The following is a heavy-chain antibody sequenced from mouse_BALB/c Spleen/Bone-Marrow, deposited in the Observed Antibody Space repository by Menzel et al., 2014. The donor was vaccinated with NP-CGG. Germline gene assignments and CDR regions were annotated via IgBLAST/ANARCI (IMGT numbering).Heavy chain of an antibody. CDR3: ARAVYGNFDY. D-gene: IGHD2-1*01. V-gene: IGHV7-1*02. CDR2: SRNKVNDYTT. CDR1: GFTFSDFY. Sequence: EVKLMESGGGLVQPGGSLRLSCATSGFTFSDFYMEWVRQPPGKRLEWIAASRNKVNDYTTEYSASVKGRFIVSRDTSQSILYLQMNALRAGDTAIYYCARAVYGNFDYWGQGTTLTVSS. J-gene: IGHJ2*01.